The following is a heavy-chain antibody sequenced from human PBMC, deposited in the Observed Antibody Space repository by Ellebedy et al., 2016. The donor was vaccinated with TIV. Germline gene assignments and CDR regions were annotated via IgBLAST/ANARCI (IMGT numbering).Heavy chain of an antibody. V-gene: IGHV3-15*01. Sequence: GESLKISCAASGFSFRNAWMSWVRQAPGKGLEWIGRIKSKTDGGTTDHAAPVKGRFIISRDDSKNTLYLQTESLKTEDTAVYYCTTDYMDVWGEGTTVTVSS. CDR1: GFSFRNAW. J-gene: IGHJ6*03. CDR2: IKSKTDGGTT. CDR3: TTDYMDV.